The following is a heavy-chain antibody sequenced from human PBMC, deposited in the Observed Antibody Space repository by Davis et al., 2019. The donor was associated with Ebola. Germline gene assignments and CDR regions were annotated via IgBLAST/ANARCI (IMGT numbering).Heavy chain of an antibody. CDR1: GYTFTSYY. CDR2: INPSGGST. CDR3: ARGNRYDYGDYAPTFDY. J-gene: IGHJ4*02. D-gene: IGHD4-17*01. Sequence: ASVKVSCKASGYTFTSYYMHWVRQAPGQGLEWMGIINPSGGSTSYAQKFQGRVTMTRDTSTSTVYMELSSLRSEDTAVYYCARGNRYDYGDYAPTFDYWGQGTLVTVSS. V-gene: IGHV1-46*01.